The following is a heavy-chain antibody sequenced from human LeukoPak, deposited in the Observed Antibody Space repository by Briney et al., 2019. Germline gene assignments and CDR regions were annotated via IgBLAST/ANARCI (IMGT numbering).Heavy chain of an antibody. J-gene: IGHJ3*01. CDR3: ARGFPPGSGSRGSHAFDV. D-gene: IGHD6-19*01. CDR1: ELSFSAYY. V-gene: IGHV4-34*01. CDR2: INYGGST. Sequence: SETLSLTCAVSELSFSAYYWNWIRQSPGKGLEWIGEINYGGSTKYTPSLEGRGTILIDTSKNQFSLKLTSVTAADTAVYYCARGFPPGSGSRGSHAFDVWGQGTMVT.